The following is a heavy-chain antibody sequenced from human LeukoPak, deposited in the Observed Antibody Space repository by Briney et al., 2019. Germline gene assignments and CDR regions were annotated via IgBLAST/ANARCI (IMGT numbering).Heavy chain of an antibody. CDR2: IGSTGTDR. D-gene: IGHD1-14*01. V-gene: IGHV3-11*04. Sequence: GGSLRLSCAASGFTFSDYYTSWIRQAPGKGLEWVSSIGSTGTDRYYADSVKGRFTISRDNAKNSLYLQMNSLRAEDTAVYYCATETIGRHYDYWGQGTLLTVSS. CDR1: GFTFSDYY. CDR3: ATETIGRHYDY. J-gene: IGHJ4*02.